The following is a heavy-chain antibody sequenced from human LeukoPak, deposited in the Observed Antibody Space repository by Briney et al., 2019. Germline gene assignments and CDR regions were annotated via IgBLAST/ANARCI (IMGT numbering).Heavy chain of an antibody. CDR1: GFTFSSYA. J-gene: IGHJ4*02. V-gene: IGHV3-23*01. CDR3: AKTPGEWELVPFDY. CDR2: ISGTGGRT. Sequence: GGSLRLSCAASGFTFSSYAMTWVRQAPGKGLEWVSSISGTGGRTYYADSVKGRFTISRDNSKNTLYLQMNSLRAEDAAVYYCAKTPGEWELVPFDYWGQGTLVTVSS. D-gene: IGHD1-26*01.